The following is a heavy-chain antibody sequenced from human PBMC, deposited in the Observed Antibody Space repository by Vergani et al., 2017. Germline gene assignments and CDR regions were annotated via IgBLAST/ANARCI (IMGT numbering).Heavy chain of an antibody. CDR1: GVTFNQYG. V-gene: IGHV3-33*01. CDR3: ARDLRLLYNRFDP. Sequence: QVQLVESGGGVVQPGRSLRLFCAASGVTFNQYGMHWVRQAPGKGLEWVAVTWYDGNNKQYADSVKGRFTIYRDNSKSTMYLQMNSLRDEDTGVYYCARDLRLLYNRFDPWGQGTLVTVSS. J-gene: IGHJ5*02. D-gene: IGHD1-14*01. CDR2: TWYDGNNK.